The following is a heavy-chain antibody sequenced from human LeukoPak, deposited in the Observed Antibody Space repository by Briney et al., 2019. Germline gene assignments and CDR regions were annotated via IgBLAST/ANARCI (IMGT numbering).Heavy chain of an antibody. V-gene: IGHV4-34*01. CDR1: GGSFSGYY. CDR2: INHSGST. Sequence: SETLSLTCAVYGGSFSGYYWSWIRQPPGKGLEWIGEINHSGSTNYNPSLKSRVTISVDTSKNQFSLKLSSVTAADTAVYYCARVIMYYYDSSGYYHDYWGQGTLVTVSS. D-gene: IGHD3-22*01. J-gene: IGHJ4*02. CDR3: ARVIMYYYDSSGYYHDY.